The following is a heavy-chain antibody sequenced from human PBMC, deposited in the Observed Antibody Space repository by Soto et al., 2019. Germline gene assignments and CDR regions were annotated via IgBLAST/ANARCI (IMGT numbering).Heavy chain of an antibody. Sequence: QLQLQESGPGLVKPSEPLSLTCTASGGSISSSSYYWGWIRQPPGKGLEWIGSTYDRGSTYYNPSLTSGLTISVDTSKNQFSLKLSAVTAADTAVYYCARHVGGSKDSSGWYNDYWGQGTLVTVSS. CDR1: GGSISSSSYY. V-gene: IGHV4-39*01. CDR2: TYDRGST. CDR3: ARHVGGSKDSSGWYNDY. J-gene: IGHJ4*02. D-gene: IGHD6-19*01.